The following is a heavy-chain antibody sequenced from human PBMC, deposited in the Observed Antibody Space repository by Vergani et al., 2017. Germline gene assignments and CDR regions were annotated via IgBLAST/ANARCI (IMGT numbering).Heavy chain of an antibody. D-gene: IGHD2-8*01. V-gene: IGHV3-48*01. CDR1: GFTFSSYS. CDR3: ARKSRYVFCTNGVCPLGY. J-gene: IGHJ4*02. Sequence: EVQVVESGGGLVQPGGSLRLSCAASGFTFSSYSMNWVRQAPGKGLEWVSYISSSNSTIYYVDSVKGRFTISRDNAKNTLHLQMNNLRAEDTAVYYCARKSRYVFCTNGVCPLGYWGQGALVTVSS. CDR2: ISSSNSTI.